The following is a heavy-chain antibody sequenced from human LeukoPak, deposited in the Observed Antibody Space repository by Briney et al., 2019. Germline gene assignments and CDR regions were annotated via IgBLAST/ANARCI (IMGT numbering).Heavy chain of an antibody. CDR2: FYPEDGET. J-gene: IGHJ4*02. Sequence: ASVKLSCKVSGYILSELLMHWGRQAPGKGLEWMAGFYPEDGETISAPKFQGRLTMTEDTSRDTAYMELSSLRSDDTAVYYCARVAPLNSSGWKYFFDHWGQGTLVTVSS. CDR1: GYILSELL. V-gene: IGHV1-24*01. D-gene: IGHD6-19*01. CDR3: ARVAPLNSSGWKYFFDH.